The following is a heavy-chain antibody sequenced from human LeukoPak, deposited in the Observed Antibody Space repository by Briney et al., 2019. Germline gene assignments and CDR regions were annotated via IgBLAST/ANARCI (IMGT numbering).Heavy chain of an antibody. J-gene: IGHJ3*02. D-gene: IGHD1-26*01. CDR2: ISSSSSYI. CDR1: GFTFSTYS. V-gene: IGHV3-21*01. Sequence: GGSLRLSCAASGFTFSTYSMNWVRQAPGKGLEWVSSISSSSSYIYYADSVKGRFTISRDNAKNSLYLQMNSLRAEDTAVYYCAREVYSSEAFDIWGQGTMVTVSS. CDR3: AREVYSSEAFDI.